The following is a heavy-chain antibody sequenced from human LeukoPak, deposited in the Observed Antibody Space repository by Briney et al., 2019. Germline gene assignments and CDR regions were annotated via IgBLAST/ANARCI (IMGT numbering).Heavy chain of an antibody. CDR3: AKGPIDLGSQQESSPFDY. Sequence: PGGSLRLSCAASGFTFDDYAMHWVRQAPGKGLEWVSGISWNSGSIGYADSVKGRFTISRDNAKNSLYLQMNSLRAEDTALYYCAKGPIDLGSQQESSPFDYWGQGTLVTVSS. V-gene: IGHV3-9*01. D-gene: IGHD1/OR15-1a*01. CDR1: GFTFDDYA. J-gene: IGHJ4*02. CDR2: ISWNSGSI.